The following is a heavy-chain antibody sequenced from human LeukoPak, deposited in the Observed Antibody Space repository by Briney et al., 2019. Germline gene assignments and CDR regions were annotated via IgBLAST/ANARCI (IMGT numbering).Heavy chain of an antibody. D-gene: IGHD5-18*01. CDR3: KGYSYAFDI. CDR2: IYYSGIT. J-gene: IGHJ3*02. V-gene: IGHV4-39*01. CDR1: GGPISSSSYY. Sequence: SETLSLTCTVSGGPISSSSYYWGWIRQPPGKGLEWIGAIYYSGITYYNPSLKSRVTISVDTSKNQFSLKPNSVTAADTAVYYCKGYSYAFDIWGQGTMVTVSS.